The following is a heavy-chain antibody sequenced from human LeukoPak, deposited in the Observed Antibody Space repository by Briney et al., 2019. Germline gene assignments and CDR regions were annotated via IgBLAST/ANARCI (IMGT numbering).Heavy chain of an antibody. J-gene: IGHJ4*02. D-gene: IGHD2-15*01. CDR2: ISSSGSAI. Sequence: GGSLRLSCAASGFPLSSYSINWVRQAPGKGLEWVSYISSSGSAIYYVDSVKGRFTVSRDNAKNSLFLQMNSPRAEDTAVYYCVRVKGSNFDNWGPGALVTVSS. CDR3: VRVKGSNFDN. V-gene: IGHV3-48*01. CDR1: GFPLSSYS.